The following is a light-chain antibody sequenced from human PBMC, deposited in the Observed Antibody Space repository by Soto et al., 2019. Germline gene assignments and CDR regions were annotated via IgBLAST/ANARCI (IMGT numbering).Light chain of an antibody. CDR3: SSYTSSSTWV. V-gene: IGLV2-14*01. CDR1: SSDVGGYNY. J-gene: IGLJ3*02. CDR2: DVS. Sequence: QSVLTQPASVSGSPGQSITISCTRTSSDVGGYNYVSWYQQHPGKAPKLMIYDVSNRPSGVSNRFSGSKSGNTASLTISGLQAEDEADYYCSSYTSSSTWVFGGGTKLTVL.